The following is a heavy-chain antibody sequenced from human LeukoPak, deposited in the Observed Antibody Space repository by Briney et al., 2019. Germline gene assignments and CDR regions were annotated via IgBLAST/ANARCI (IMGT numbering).Heavy chain of an antibody. CDR3: ARGFFKAYQ. J-gene: IGHJ4*02. CDR1: GFTFSSYA. Sequence: GGSLRLSCAASGFTFSSYAMHWVRQAPGKGLEWVAVISYDGSNKYYADFVKGRFTISRDNSKNTLYLQMNSLRAEDTAVYYCARGFFKAYQWGQGTLVTVSS. D-gene: IGHD3-3*01. CDR2: ISYDGSNK. V-gene: IGHV3-30-3*01.